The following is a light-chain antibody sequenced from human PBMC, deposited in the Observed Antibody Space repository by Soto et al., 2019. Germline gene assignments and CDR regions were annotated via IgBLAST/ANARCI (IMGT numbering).Light chain of an antibody. CDR2: EVN. V-gene: IGLV2-23*02. J-gene: IGLJ3*02. CDR3: CSYAGNYIWV. CDR1: SGDIGTYNL. Sequence: QSALTQPASVSGSPGQSITISCTGTSGDIGTYNLVSWYQQHPGRAPKLIIFEVNKRPSGVSNRFSASKSGNTASLAISGLQAEDEADYYCCSYAGNYIWVFGGGTKVTVL.